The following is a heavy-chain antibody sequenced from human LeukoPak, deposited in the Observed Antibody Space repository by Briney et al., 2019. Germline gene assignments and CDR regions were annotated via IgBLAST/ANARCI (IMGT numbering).Heavy chain of an antibody. CDR2: IYYSGST. CDR3: ARAGAMVRGVTYYYYYMDV. CDR1: GGPISSSSYY. Sequence: SETLSLTCTVSGGPISSSSYYWGWIRQPPGKGLEWIGSIYYSGSTYYNPSLKSRVTISVDTSKNQFSLKLSSVTAADTAVYYCARAGAMVRGVTYYYYYMDVWGKGTTVTVSS. V-gene: IGHV4-39*07. J-gene: IGHJ6*03. D-gene: IGHD3-10*01.